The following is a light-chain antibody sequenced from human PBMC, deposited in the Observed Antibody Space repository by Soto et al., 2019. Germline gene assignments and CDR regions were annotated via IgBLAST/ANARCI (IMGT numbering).Light chain of an antibody. V-gene: IGKV3-20*01. CDR2: GAS. CDR3: QQYGSSPLS. Sequence: EISLTQSPGTLSLSPGERATLSCRAGQSVSSSYLAWYQQKPGQAPRLLINGASSRATGIPDRFSGSGSGTDFTLTIRRLEPGDFAVYYCQQYGSSPLSSGGGTKVDIK. J-gene: IGKJ4*01. CDR1: QSVSSSY.